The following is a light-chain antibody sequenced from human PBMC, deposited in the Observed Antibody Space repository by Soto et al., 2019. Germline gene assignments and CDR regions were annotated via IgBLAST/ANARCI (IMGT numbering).Light chain of an antibody. CDR1: QSISSN. V-gene: IGKV3-15*01. Sequence: EIVMSQAPDTLSVSPGEGATLSCRVSQSISSNLAWYQQRPGQAPRLLMYGASSRADGIPARFTGSGSGTEFTPTISSLQSEDFAVYYCQQYHIWPPRTSGQGTNVE. CDR3: QQYHIWPPRT. CDR2: GAS. J-gene: IGKJ1*01.